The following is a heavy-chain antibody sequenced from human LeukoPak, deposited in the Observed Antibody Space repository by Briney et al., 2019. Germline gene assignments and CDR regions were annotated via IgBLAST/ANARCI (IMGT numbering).Heavy chain of an antibody. D-gene: IGHD1-14*01. CDR3: ARPSVITIRQFYFDY. J-gene: IGHJ4*02. CDR1: GFSFSGYS. CDR2: ISGGSATI. Sequence: GGSLRLSCGASGFSFSGYSMTWVRQAPGKGLEWVSYISGGSATIYYADSVKGRFTISRDNAKNSLYLQMNSLRDDDTAVYYCARPSVITIRQFYFDYWGQGALVTVSS. V-gene: IGHV3-48*02.